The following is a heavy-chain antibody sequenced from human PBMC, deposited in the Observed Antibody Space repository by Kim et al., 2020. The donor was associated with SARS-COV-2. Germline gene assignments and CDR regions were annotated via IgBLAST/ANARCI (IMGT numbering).Heavy chain of an antibody. D-gene: IGHD2-2*01. V-gene: IGHV3-23*01. CDR2: ISGSGGST. J-gene: IGHJ6*03. CDR3: AKNGNCSSTSCYEYYYYYYMDV. CDR1: GFTFSSYA. Sequence: GGSLRLSCAASGFTFSSYAMSWVRQAPGKGLEWVSAISGSGGSTYYADSVKGRFTISRDNSKNTLYLQMNSLRAEDTAVYYCAKNGNCSSTSCYEYYYYYYMDVWGKGTTVTVSS.